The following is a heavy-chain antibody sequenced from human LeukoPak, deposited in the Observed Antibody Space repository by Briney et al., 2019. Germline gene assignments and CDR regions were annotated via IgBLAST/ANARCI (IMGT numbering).Heavy chain of an antibody. J-gene: IGHJ4*02. Sequence: SETLSLTCTVSGGSISSYYWSWIRQPPGKGLEWIGYTYYSGSTNYNPSLKSRVTISVDTSKNQFSLKLSSVTAADTAVYYCARGYSSSPGYFDYWGQGTLSPSPQ. V-gene: IGHV4-59*01. CDR2: TYYSGST. CDR1: GGSISSYY. CDR3: ARGYSSSPGYFDY. D-gene: IGHD6-6*01.